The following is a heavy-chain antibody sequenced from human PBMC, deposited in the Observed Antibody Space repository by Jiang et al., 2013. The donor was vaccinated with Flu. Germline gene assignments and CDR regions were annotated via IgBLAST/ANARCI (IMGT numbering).Heavy chain of an antibody. V-gene: IGHV3-30-3*01. Sequence: QLVESGGGVVQPGRSLRLSCAASGFTFSSYAMHWVRQAPGKGLEWVAVISYDGSNKYYADSVKGRFTISRDNSKNTLYLQMNSLRAEDTAVYYCARDGYGDYVGVLDYWGQGTLVTVSS. CDR2: ISYDGSNK. CDR3: ARDGYGDYVGVLDY. J-gene: IGHJ4*02. CDR1: GFTFSSYA. D-gene: IGHD4-17*01.